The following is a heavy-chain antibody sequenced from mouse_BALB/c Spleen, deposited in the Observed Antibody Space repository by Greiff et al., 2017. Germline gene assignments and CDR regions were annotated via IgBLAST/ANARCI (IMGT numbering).Heavy chain of an antibody. CDR3: ARRFYGNYSYYAMDY. D-gene: IGHD2-1*01. V-gene: IGHV5-6*02. CDR1: GFTFSSYG. CDR2: ISSGGSYT. J-gene: IGHJ4*01. Sequence: ELKLEESGGDLVKPGGSLKLSCAASGFTFSSYGMSWVRQTPDKRLEWVATISSGGSYTYYPDSVKGRFTISRDNAKNTLYLQMSSLKSEDTAMYYCARRFYGNYSYYAMDYWGQGTSVTVSS.